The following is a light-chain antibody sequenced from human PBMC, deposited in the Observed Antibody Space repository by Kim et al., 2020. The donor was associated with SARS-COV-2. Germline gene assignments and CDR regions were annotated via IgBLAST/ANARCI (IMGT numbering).Light chain of an antibody. Sequence: DIQMTQSPSTLSASVGDRVTITCQASQDISNYLNWYQQKPGKAPKLLIYDASNLETGVPSGFSGSGSGTDFTFTISSLQPEDIATYYCQQYDNLPTWTFGQGTKVDIK. J-gene: IGKJ1*01. CDR1: QDISNY. CDR3: QQYDNLPTWT. CDR2: DAS. V-gene: IGKV1-33*01.